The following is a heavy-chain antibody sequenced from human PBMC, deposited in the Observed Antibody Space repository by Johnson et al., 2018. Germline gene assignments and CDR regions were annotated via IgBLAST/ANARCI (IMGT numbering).Heavy chain of an antibody. CDR2: ISGSGVST. CDR3: AKGSSSWYVEMDV. V-gene: IGHV3-23*04. Sequence: VQLVQSGGGLVQPGGSLRLSCAASGFTFRTYAMSWVRQAPGKGLEWVSVISGSGVSTYYGDSVKGRFTISRDNSKNTLYLQMNSLRAEDTALYYCAKGSSSWYVEMDVWGKGTTVTVSS. J-gene: IGHJ6*04. D-gene: IGHD6-13*01. CDR1: GFTFRTYA.